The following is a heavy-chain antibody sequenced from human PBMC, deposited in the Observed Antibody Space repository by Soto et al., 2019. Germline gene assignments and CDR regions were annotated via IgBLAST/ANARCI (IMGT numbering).Heavy chain of an antibody. CDR2: INAGNGNT. V-gene: IGHV1-3*01. Sequence: QVQLGQSGAEVKKPGASVKVSCKASGYTFTSYAMHWVRQAPGQRLEWMGWINAGNGNTKYSQKFQGRVTITRDTSASSADMELSSLRSEDTAVYYCARENRGSGSYSMWGQGTLVTVSS. CDR1: GYTFTSYA. J-gene: IGHJ4*02. CDR3: ARENRGSGSYSM. D-gene: IGHD1-26*01.